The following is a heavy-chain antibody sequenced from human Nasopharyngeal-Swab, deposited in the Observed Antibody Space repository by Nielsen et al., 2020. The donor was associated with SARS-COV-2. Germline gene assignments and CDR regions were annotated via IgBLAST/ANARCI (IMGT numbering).Heavy chain of an antibody. CDR1: GFTVSSNY. V-gene: IGHV3-53*01. Sequence: GGSLRLSCAASGFTVSSNYMSWVRQAPGKGLEWVSVIYSGGSTYYADSVKGRFTISRDNSKNTLYLQMNSLRAEDTAVYYCSRDWVAPTNERNYGMDVWGQGTTVTFSS. CDR3: SRDWVAPTNERNYGMDV. D-gene: IGHD2-15*01. CDR2: IYSGGST. J-gene: IGHJ6*02.